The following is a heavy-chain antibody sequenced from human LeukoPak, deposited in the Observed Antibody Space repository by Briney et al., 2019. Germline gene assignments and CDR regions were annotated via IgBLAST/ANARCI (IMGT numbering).Heavy chain of an antibody. CDR1: GFTFSSYG. V-gene: IGHV3-7*01. CDR2: INQDESAK. D-gene: IGHD2-15*01. J-gene: IGHJ4*02. Sequence: PGRSLRLSCAASGFTFSSYGMHWVRQAPGKGLEWVASINQDESAKFYVDSVKGRFTISRDNARNSLYLQMNSLRAEDTAVYYCARAPPGRDLLGGFDFWGQGIRVTVSS. CDR3: ARAPPGRDLLGGFDF.